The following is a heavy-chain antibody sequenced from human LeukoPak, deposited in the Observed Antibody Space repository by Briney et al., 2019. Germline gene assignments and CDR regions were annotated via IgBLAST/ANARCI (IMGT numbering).Heavy chain of an antibody. CDR1: GYTFTGYY. CDR3: ARGGHYYDSNDLIDY. Sequence: ASVKVSCKASGYTFTGYYIHWVRQAPGQGFEWMGWINPNSRGFNYVQRFQGRLTLTRDTSINTVYMELSRLRSDDTAIYYCARGGHYYDSNDLIDYWGQGTLVTVSS. D-gene: IGHD3-22*01. V-gene: IGHV1-2*02. CDR2: INPNSRGF. J-gene: IGHJ4*02.